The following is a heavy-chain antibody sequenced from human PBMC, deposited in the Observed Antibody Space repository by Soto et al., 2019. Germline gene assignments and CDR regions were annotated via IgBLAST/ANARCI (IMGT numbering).Heavy chain of an antibody. CDR1: GYTFTSYG. CDR2: ISAYNGNT. D-gene: IGHD3-16*02. V-gene: IGHV1-18*01. CDR3: AIVEFMITFGGVIAAIDY. J-gene: IGHJ4*02. Sequence: ASVKVSCKASGYTFTSYGISWVRQAPGQGLEWMGWISAYNGNTNYAQKLQGRVTMTTDTSTSTAYMELRSLRSDDTAVYYCAIVEFMITFGGVIAAIDYWGQGTLVTVSS.